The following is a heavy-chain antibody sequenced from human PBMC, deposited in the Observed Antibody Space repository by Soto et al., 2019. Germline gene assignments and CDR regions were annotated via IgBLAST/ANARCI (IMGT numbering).Heavy chain of an antibody. Sequence: RLALTCAVSGGCMRSGGDSWSWIRQPPGKGLEWIGYIYHSGSTYYNPSLKSRVTISVDRSKNQFSLKLSSVTAADTAVYYCARVPDRWGQGTLVTVSS. J-gene: IGHJ5*02. CDR1: GGCMRSGGDS. CDR3: ARVPDR. CDR2: IYHSGST. V-gene: IGHV4-30-2*01. D-gene: IGHD2-2*01.